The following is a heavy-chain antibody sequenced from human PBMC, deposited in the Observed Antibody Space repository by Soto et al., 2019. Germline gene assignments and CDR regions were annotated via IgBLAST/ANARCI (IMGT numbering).Heavy chain of an antibody. CDR1: GFTFSSYA. D-gene: IGHD3-9*01. V-gene: IGHV3-30-3*01. J-gene: IGHJ4*02. CDR2: ISYDGSNK. Sequence: QVQLVESGGGVVQPGRSLRLSCAASGFTFSSYAMHWVRQAPGKGLEWVAVISYDGSNKYYADSVKGRFTISRDNTKNTLYPQMNSLRAEDTAVYYLARDEYFANRRLDYWGQGTLVTVSS. CDR3: ARDEYFANRRLDY.